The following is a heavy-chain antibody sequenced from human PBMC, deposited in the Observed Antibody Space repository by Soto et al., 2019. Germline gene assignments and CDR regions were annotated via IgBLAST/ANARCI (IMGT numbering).Heavy chain of an antibody. Sequence: SETLSLTCTVSGGSISSYYWSWIRQPPGKGLEWIGYIYYSGSTNYNPSLKSRVTISVDTSKNQFSLKLSSVTAADTAVYYCARLDCSSTSCYLGPWGQGTLVTSPQ. CDR3: ARLDCSSTSCYLGP. CDR2: IYYSGST. D-gene: IGHD2-2*01. CDR1: GGSISSYY. J-gene: IGHJ5*02. V-gene: IGHV4-59*08.